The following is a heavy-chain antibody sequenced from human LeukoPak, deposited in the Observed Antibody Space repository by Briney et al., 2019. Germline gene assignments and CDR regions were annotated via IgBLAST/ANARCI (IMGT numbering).Heavy chain of an antibody. CDR1: GYTFTGYY. CDR3: ARANALYCSSTSCLFDY. V-gene: IGHV1-2*02. D-gene: IGHD2-2*01. J-gene: IGHJ4*02. Sequence: ASVKVSCKTSGYTFTGYYMHWVRQAPGQGLEWMAWINPNSGGTYYAQNFHDRITMTRDTSISTAYMELSRLRSDDTAIYYCARANALYCSSTSCLFDYWGQGTLVTVSS. CDR2: INPNSGGT.